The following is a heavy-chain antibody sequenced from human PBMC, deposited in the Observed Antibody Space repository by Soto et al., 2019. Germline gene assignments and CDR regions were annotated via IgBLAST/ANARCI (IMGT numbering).Heavy chain of an antibody. V-gene: IGHV3-23*01. D-gene: IGHD2-2*01. J-gene: IGHJ4*02. Sequence: AISGSGGSTYYADSVKGRFTISRDNSKNALYLQMNSLRAEDTAVYYCANLNSVYQLLPRGVDYWGQGTLVTVSS. CDR2: ISGSGGST. CDR3: ANLNSVYQLLPRGVDY.